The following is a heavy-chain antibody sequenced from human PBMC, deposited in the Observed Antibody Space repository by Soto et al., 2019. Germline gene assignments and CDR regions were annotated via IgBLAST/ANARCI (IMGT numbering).Heavy chain of an antibody. Sequence: SGPTLVNPTHTLTLTCTFSGFSLTTGTMCVSWIRQPPGKALEWLALIDWDDDKYYSTSLKTRVTISKDTSKNQMVLTMTNMDPIDTATYYCAGAPSRLDAFDIWGQGTMVTVSS. V-gene: IGHV2-70*01. CDR3: AGAPSRLDAFDI. J-gene: IGHJ3*02. CDR1: GFSLTTGTMC. CDR2: IDWDDDK.